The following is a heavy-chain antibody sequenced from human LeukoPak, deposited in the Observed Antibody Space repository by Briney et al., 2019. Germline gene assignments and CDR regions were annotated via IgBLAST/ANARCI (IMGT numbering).Heavy chain of an antibody. CDR2: ISYDGSNK. CDR3: AKVRGYSGYVHLYYYYYGMDV. CDR1: GFTFSSYG. Sequence: PGGSLRLSCAASGFTFSSYGMHWVRQAPGKGLEWVAVISYDGSNKYYADSVKGRFTISRDNSKNTLYLQMNSLRAEDTAVYYCAKVRGYSGYVHLYYYYYGMDVWGQGTTVTVSS. V-gene: IGHV3-30*18. J-gene: IGHJ6*02. D-gene: IGHD5-12*01.